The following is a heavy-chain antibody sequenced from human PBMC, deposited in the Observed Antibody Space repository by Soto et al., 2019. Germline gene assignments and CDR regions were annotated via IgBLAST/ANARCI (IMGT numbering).Heavy chain of an antibody. V-gene: IGHV3-33*01. CDR3: AREEGYGSGSRYYYYGMDV. Sequence: GGSLRLSCAASGFTVSSYGMHWVRQAPGKGLEWVAVIWYDGSNKYYADSVKGRFTISRENFKNTLYLQMNSLRVEDTAVYYCAREEGYGSGSRYYYYGMDVWGQGTTVTVSS. J-gene: IGHJ6*02. CDR1: GFTVSSYG. D-gene: IGHD3-10*01. CDR2: IWYDGSNK.